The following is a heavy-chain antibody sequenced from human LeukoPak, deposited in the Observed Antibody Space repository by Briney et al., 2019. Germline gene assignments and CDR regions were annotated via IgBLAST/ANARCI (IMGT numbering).Heavy chain of an antibody. Sequence: GGSLTLSSAASAFTSSSNAMSCVRQAPGPALEWVSSISGIGGSTYYAVSGKGLFHLSRDNSKNTLYLQMNSLRAEDTAVYYCAKDAGMITFGGGIVTTYFFDYWGQGTLVTGSS. V-gene: IGHV3-23*01. CDR3: AKDAGMITFGGGIVTTYFFDY. CDR1: AFTSSSNA. J-gene: IGHJ4*02. CDR2: ISGIGGST. D-gene: IGHD3-16*02.